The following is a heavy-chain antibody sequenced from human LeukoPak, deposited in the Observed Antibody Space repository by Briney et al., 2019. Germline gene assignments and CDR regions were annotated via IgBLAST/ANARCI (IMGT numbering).Heavy chain of an antibody. D-gene: IGHD1-26*01. J-gene: IGHJ3*02. CDR1: GFTFSSYA. CDR2: ISYDESNK. CDR3: LTIVETTIDGFDI. V-gene: IGHV3-30-3*01. Sequence: GGSLRLSCAASGFTFSSYAMHWVRQAPGKGLEWVAVISYDESNKYYADSVKGRFTVSRDDAKKTLYLQMNSLRAEDTAVYYCLTIVETTIDGFDIWGQGAMVTVSS.